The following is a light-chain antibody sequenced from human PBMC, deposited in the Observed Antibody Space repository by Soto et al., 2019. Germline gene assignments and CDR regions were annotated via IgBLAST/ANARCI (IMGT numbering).Light chain of an antibody. V-gene: IGLV2-8*01. CDR2: EVT. Sequence: QSVLTQPPSASGSPGQSVTISCTGTSSDVGDYDYVSWYQQHPGKAPKLVIFEVTQRPSGVPYRFSGSKSGNTASLTVSGLQAEDEAVYYCSSYAGSNSQVFGTGTKLTVL. CDR1: SSDVGDYDY. J-gene: IGLJ1*01. CDR3: SSYAGSNSQV.